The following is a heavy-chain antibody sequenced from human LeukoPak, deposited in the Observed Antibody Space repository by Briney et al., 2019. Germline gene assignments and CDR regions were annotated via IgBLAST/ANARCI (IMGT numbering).Heavy chain of an antibody. Sequence: SVRVSCKASGGTFSSYAISWVRQAPGQGLEWMGRIIPIFGTANYAQKFQGRVTITTDESTSTAYMELSSLRSEDTAVYYCARGYYDSSGYPIWGQGTMVTVSS. J-gene: IGHJ3*02. CDR2: IIPIFGTA. CDR3: ARGYYDSSGYPI. CDR1: GGTFSSYA. D-gene: IGHD3-22*01. V-gene: IGHV1-69*05.